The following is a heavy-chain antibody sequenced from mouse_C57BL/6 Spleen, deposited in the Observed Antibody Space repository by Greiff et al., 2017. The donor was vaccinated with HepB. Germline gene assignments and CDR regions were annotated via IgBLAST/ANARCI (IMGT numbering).Heavy chain of an antibody. J-gene: IGHJ2*01. CDR3: ARVGVLRTFDY. CDR2: INYDGSST. Sequence: VQLKESEGGLVQPGSSMKLSCTASGFTFSDYYMAWVRQVPEKGLEWVANINYDGSSTYYLDSLKSRFIISRDNAKNILYLQMSSLKSEDTATYYCARVGVLRTFDYWGQGTTLTVSS. CDR1: GFTFSDYY. V-gene: IGHV5-16*01. D-gene: IGHD1-1*01.